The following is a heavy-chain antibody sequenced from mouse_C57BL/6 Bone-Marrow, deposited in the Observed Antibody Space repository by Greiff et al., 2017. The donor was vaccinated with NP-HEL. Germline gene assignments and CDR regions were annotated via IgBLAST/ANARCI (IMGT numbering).Heavy chain of an antibody. CDR3: ARIHYYGSSYWYFDV. D-gene: IGHD1-1*01. J-gene: IGHJ1*03. V-gene: IGHV1-64*01. Sequence: QVQLQQPGAELVKPGASVKLSCKASGYTFNSYWMHWVKQRPGQGLEWIGMIHPNSGSTNYNEKFKSKATLTVDKSSSTAYMQLSSLTSEDSAVYYCARIHYYGSSYWYFDVWGTGTTVTVSS. CDR1: GYTFNSYW. CDR2: IHPNSGST.